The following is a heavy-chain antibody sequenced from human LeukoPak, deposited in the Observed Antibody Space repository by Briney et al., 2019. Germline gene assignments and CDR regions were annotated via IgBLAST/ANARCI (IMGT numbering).Heavy chain of an antibody. D-gene: IGHD1-7*01. CDR3: ARDRITGTNNWFDP. V-gene: IGHV4-59*12. J-gene: IGHJ5*02. Sequence: SETLSLTCTVSVGSIGSYYWSWIRQPPGKGLEWIGYIYYSGSTNYNPSLKSRVTMSVDTSKNQFSLKLSSVTAADTAVYYCARDRITGTNNWFDPWGQGTLVAVSS. CDR1: VGSIGSYY. CDR2: IYYSGST.